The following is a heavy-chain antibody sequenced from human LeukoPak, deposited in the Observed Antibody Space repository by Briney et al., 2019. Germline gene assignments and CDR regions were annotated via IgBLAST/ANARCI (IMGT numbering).Heavy chain of an antibody. CDR1: GGSISSGSYY. CDR3: ARDASSSEAFDI. CDR2: IYTSGST. D-gene: IGHD3-10*01. Sequence: SETLSLTCTVSGGSISSGSYYWSWIRQPAGKGLEWIGRIYTSGSTNYNPSLKSRVTISVDTSKNQFSLKLSPVTAADTAVYYCARDASSSEAFDIWGQGTMVTVSS. J-gene: IGHJ3*02. V-gene: IGHV4-61*02.